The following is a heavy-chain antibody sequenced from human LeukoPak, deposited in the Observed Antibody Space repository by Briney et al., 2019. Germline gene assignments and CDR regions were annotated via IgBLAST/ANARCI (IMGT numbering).Heavy chain of an antibody. CDR3: ARQRVRGVIIPYNWFDP. Sequence: SETLSLTCAVYGGSFSGYYWSWIRQPPGKGLEWIGEINHSGSTNYNPSLKSRVTISVDTSKNQFSLKLSSVTAADTAVYYCARQRVRGVIIPYNWFDPWGQGTLVTVSS. CDR2: INHSGST. CDR1: GGSFSGYY. J-gene: IGHJ5*02. D-gene: IGHD3-10*01. V-gene: IGHV4-34*01.